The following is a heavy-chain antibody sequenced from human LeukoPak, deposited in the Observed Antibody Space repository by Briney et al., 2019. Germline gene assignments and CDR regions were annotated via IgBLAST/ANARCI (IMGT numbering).Heavy chain of an antibody. D-gene: IGHD1-26*01. V-gene: IGHV3-9*01. CDR1: GFTFDDYA. CDR3: ATADSGSYSLPFDY. J-gene: IGHJ4*02. Sequence: QPGGSLRLSCAASGFTFDDYAMHWVRQAPGKGLEWVSGISWNSGSIGYADSVKGRFTISRDNAKNSLYLQMNSLRAEDTALYYCATADSGSYSLPFDYWGQGTLVTVSS. CDR2: ISWNSGSI.